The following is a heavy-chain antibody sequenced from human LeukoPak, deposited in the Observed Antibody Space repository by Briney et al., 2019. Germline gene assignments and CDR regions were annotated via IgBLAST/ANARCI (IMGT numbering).Heavy chain of an antibody. CDR3: AKDQEDQYYDFWSGPSAHYYYYMDV. CDR2: ISGSGDST. J-gene: IGHJ6*03. V-gene: IGHV3-23*01. D-gene: IGHD3-3*01. CDR1: AFTFSSYG. Sequence: GGSLRLSCAASAFTFSSYGMSWVRQAPGKGLEWVSDISGSGDSTNYADSVKGRFTISRDNSKNTLYLQMNSLRAEDTAVYYCAKDQEDQYYDFWSGPSAHYYYYMDVWGKGTTVTVSS.